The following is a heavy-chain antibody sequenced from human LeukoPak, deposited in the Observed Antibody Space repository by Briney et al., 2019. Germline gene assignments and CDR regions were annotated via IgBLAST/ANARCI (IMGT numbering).Heavy chain of an antibody. Sequence: PGGSLRLSCAASGFTFDDYGMTWVRQAPGKGLEWVSGINWNGDSTYYADSVKGRFTISRDNAKNSLYLQMQSLRAEDTAVYYCVKEASKTFGIYTADYWGQGTLVTVSS. CDR2: INWNGDST. V-gene: IGHV3-20*04. CDR3: VKEASKTFGIYTADY. J-gene: IGHJ4*02. CDR1: GFTFDDYG. D-gene: IGHD3-16*01.